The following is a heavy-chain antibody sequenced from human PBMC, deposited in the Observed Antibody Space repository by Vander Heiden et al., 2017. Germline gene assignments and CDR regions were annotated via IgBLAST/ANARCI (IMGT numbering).Heavy chain of an antibody. J-gene: IGHJ4*02. CDR2: IYYSGST. CDR1: GGSSSSSRYY. Sequence: QLQLPESGPGLVKPSETLFLLCISYGGSSSSSRYYWGRIRQPPGKGLEWNGSIYYSGSTYYNPALKNRVTISVDTSKNQFSLKLSSVTAADTAVYYCARSGSGIHDYWGQGTLVTVSS. CDR3: ARSGSGIHDY. D-gene: IGHD3-10*01. V-gene: IGHV4-39*01.